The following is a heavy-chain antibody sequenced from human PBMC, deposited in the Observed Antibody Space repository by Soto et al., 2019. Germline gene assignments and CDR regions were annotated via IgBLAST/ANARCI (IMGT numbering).Heavy chain of an antibody. CDR2: IFYSGST. CDR1: GGSVSRGSYY. CDR3: ARAVDWFDP. Sequence: SETLSLTCTVSGGSVSRGSYYWSWIRQPPGKGLEWIGYIFYSGSTNYNPSLKSRVTISVDTSKNQFSLKLSSVTAADTAVYYCARAVDWFDPWGQGTLVTVSS. V-gene: IGHV4-61*01. J-gene: IGHJ5*02.